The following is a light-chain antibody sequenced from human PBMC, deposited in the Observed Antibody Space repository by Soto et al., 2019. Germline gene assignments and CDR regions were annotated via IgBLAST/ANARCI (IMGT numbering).Light chain of an antibody. V-gene: IGLV1-40*01. CDR1: TIGAGYD. CDR3: QSYDSSTVV. J-gene: IGLJ2*01. CDR2: GNS. Sequence: QSVLTQPPSVSGAPGQRVTISCTGSTIGAGYDVHWYQQVPGTAPKLLIYGNSNRPSGVPDRFSASKSGTSASLAITGLQAEEEADYYCQSYDSSTVVFGGGTKVTVL.